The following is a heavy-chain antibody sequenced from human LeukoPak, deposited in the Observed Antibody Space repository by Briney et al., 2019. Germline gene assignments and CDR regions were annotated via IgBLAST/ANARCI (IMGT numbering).Heavy chain of an antibody. CDR2: INPNSGGT. J-gene: IGHJ6*03. Sequence: ASVKVSCKASGYTFTGYYMHWVRQAPGQGLEWMGWINPNSGGTNYAQKFQGRVTMTRDTSISTAYMGLSRLRSDDTAVYYCARDPRYCSSTSCYINYYYYYMDVWGKGTTVTVSS. CDR1: GYTFTGYY. D-gene: IGHD2-2*02. V-gene: IGHV1-2*02. CDR3: ARDPRYCSSTSCYINYYYYYMDV.